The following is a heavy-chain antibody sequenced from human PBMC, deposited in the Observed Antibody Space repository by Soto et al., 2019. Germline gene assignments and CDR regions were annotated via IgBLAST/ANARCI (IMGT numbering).Heavy chain of an antibody. J-gene: IGHJ5*02. V-gene: IGHV4-34*12. CDR3: AREHLYFDYKLFDP. CDR2: IMHSGST. D-gene: IGHD3-9*01. CDR1: GGSLSPYY. Sequence: SATLSLTCSVYGGSLSPYYWTLIRQTPGTGLEWIGEIMHSGSTSYNPSLKSRVTISRDSSKNQFSLKLSSVTAADTAVYYCAREHLYFDYKLFDPWGHGTLVIVS.